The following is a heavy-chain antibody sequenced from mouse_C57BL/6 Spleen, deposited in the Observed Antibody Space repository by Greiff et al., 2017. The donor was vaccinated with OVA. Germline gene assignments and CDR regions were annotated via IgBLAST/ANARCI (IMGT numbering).Heavy chain of an antibody. CDR2: INPNYGTT. J-gene: IGHJ2*01. V-gene: IGHV1-39*01. D-gene: IGHD1-1*01. CDR1: GYSFTDYY. Sequence: VQLQQPGPELVKPGASVKMSCKASGYSFTDYYMNWVKQSPGKSLEWIGVINPNYGTTNYNQKLKGKATLTVDKSSSTAYMQLNSLTSEYSAVYYCAIRDFYFCYGGPGTTLTSSS. CDR3: AIRDFYFCY.